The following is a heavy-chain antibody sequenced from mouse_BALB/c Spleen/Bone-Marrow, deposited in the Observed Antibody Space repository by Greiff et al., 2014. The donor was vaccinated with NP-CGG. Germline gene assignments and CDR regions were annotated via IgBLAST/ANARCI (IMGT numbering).Heavy chain of an antibody. Sequence: VQLKDSGGGLVKPGGSLKLSCAASGFTFSSYAMSWVRQTPEKRLEWVASISSGGSTYYPDSVKGRFTISRDNARNILYLQMSSLRSEDTAMYYCARAGTTASAWFAYWGQGTLVTVSA. J-gene: IGHJ3*01. V-gene: IGHV5-6-5*01. D-gene: IGHD1-2*01. CDR1: GFTFSSYA. CDR2: ISSGGST. CDR3: ARAGTTASAWFAY.